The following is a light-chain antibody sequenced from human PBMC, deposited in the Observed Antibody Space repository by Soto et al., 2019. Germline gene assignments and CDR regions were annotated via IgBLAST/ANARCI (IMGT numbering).Light chain of an antibody. CDR2: DAS. CDR3: QQRSNSPYT. V-gene: IGKV3-11*01. J-gene: IGKJ2*01. CDR1: QSVSSY. Sequence: EIVLTQSPATLSLSPGERATLSCRASQSVSSYLAWYQQKPGKAPRLLIYDASNMDTGIPARFSGSGSGTDFTLTISSLQPEDFATYYCQQRSNSPYTFGQGTKLEIK.